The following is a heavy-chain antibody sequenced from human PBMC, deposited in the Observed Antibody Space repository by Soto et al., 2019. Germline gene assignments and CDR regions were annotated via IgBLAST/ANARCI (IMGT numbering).Heavy chain of an antibody. CDR2: IYTSGST. J-gene: IGHJ5*01. V-gene: IGHV4-4*07. D-gene: IGHD6-13*01. CDR3: ARQTTYSSSWFDY. Sequence: SETLSLTCTVSGGSISNYYWTWIRQPAGKGLEWIGRIYTSGSTNYNPSLKSRLTMSVDTSKNQFSLKLSSVTAADTALYYRARQTTYSSSWFDYWGHGTLVTAPQ. CDR1: GGSISNYY.